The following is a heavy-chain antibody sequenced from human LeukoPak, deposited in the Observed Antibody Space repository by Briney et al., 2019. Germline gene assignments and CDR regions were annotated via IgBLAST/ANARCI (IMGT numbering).Heavy chain of an antibody. CDR1: GYGFTSYY. V-gene: IGHV1-46*01. Sequence: GASVKVSCKAFGYGFTSYYIHWVRQAPGQGLEWMGIINPSVGGTTYARKFQGRVTMTADTSTRTAYMELRSLRTDDTAVYYCARDLDDILTAYKPITYYFDYWGQGTLVTVSS. CDR3: ARDLDDILTAYKPITYYFDY. CDR2: INPSVGGT. J-gene: IGHJ4*02. D-gene: IGHD3-9*01.